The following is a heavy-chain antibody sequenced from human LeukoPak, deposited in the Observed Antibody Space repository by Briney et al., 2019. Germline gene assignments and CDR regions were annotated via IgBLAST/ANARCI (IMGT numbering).Heavy chain of an antibody. D-gene: IGHD4-23*01. CDR2: XSSSGXST. V-gene: IGHV3-23*01. J-gene: IGHJ4*02. CDR1: GFTFSSYA. Sequence: GGSLRLSCAASGFTFSSYAMSXXRXAPGKGXXXXXXXSSSGXSTYYADSXXGRFTISRDNSKNTLYLQMNSLRAEDTAVYYCAKDRAVVTLVKFDYWGQGTLVTVSS. CDR3: AKDRAVVTLVKFDY.